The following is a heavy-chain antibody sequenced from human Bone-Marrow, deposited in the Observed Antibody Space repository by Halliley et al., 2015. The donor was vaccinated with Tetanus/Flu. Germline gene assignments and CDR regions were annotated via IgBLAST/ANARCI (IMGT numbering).Heavy chain of an antibody. V-gene: IGHV4-61*01. CDR1: GGSVSSGSYY. J-gene: IGHJ3*02. Sequence: TLSLTCTVSGGSVSSGSYYWSWVRQPPGKRPEWIGYMYYSGSMDYNPSLKSRVSISVDTSKSQFSLKMYSVTAADTAVYYCAKSLDKVDPASNDIWGQGTMVTVSS. CDR3: AKSLDKVDPASNDI. CDR2: MYYSGSM. D-gene: IGHD5-12*01.